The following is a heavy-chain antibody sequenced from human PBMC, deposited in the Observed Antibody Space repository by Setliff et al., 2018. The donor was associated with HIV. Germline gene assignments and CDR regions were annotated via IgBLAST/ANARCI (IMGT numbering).Heavy chain of an antibody. V-gene: IGHV4-34*01. CDR3: ARGLNYYGSGSYLPVGY. J-gene: IGHJ4*02. CDR2: IDHSGST. Sequence: SETLSLTCAVDGGSFNYYYWTWIRQPPGKALEWIGEIDHSGSTRYHESLMSRVTISIDTSKNQISLKLSSVTAADTAVYYCARGLNYYGSGSYLPVGYWGQGTRVTVS. CDR1: GGSFNYYY. D-gene: IGHD3-10*01.